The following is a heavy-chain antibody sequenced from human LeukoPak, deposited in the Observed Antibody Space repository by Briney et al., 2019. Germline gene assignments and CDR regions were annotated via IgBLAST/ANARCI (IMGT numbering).Heavy chain of an antibody. D-gene: IGHD1-7*01. Sequence: SQTLSLTCAISGDSFSSNSAAWNWIRQSPSRGLEWLGRTYYRSTWDHDYAISVKHRITINPDTSKNQFSLHLRSVTPEDTAVYYCARDAPITGTSYDYYAMDVWGQGTTVTVSS. CDR2: TYYRSTWDH. J-gene: IGHJ6*02. CDR1: GDSFSSNSAA. V-gene: IGHV6-1*01. CDR3: ARDAPITGTSYDYYAMDV.